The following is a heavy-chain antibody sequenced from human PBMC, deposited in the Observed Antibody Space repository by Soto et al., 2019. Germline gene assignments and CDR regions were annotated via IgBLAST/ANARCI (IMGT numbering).Heavy chain of an antibody. V-gene: IGHV3-23*01. Sequence: EVQLLESGGGLVQPGGSLRLSCAASGFTFSSYAMSWVRQAPGKGLEWVSAISGSGGSTYYADSVKGRFTISRDNSKNTLYLRMNSLRAEDTAVYYCANDLQIGYYYGSGSYGWGQGTLVTVSS. CDR2: ISGSGGST. CDR1: GFTFSSYA. CDR3: ANDLQIGYYYGSGSYG. D-gene: IGHD3-10*01. J-gene: IGHJ4*02.